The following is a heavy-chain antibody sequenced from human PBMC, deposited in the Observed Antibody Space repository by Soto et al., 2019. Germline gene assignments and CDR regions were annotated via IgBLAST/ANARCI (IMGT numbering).Heavy chain of an antibody. V-gene: IGHV1-69*13. CDR3: ARDPTMVRGYYYGMDV. Sequence: SVKVSCKASGGTFSSYAISLVRQAPGQGLEWMGGIIPIFGTANYAQKFQGRVTITADESTSTAYMELSSLRSEDTAVYYCARDPTMVRGYYYGMDVWGQGTKVTVYS. D-gene: IGHD3-10*01. CDR1: GGTFSSYA. CDR2: IIPIFGTA. J-gene: IGHJ6*02.